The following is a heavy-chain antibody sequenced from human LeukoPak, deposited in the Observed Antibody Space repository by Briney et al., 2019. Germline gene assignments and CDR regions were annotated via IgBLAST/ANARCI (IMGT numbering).Heavy chain of an antibody. CDR3: ARVHSSVWYFDY. V-gene: IGHV4-4*07. D-gene: IGHD6-19*01. CDR2: IYTSGST. Sequence: SETLSLTCTVSGGSISNYYWSWIRQPAGKGLEWIGRIYTSGSTNYNPSLKSRVTMSVDTSKNQFSLKLSSVTAADTAVYYCARVHSSVWYFDYWGQGTLVTVSS. J-gene: IGHJ4*02. CDR1: GGSISNYY.